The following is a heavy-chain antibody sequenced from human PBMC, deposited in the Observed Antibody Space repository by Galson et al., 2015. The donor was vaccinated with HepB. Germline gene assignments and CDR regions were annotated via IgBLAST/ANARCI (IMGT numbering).Heavy chain of an antibody. CDR3: ARHVRSAGRGGYYFDY. V-gene: IGHV4-39*01. J-gene: IGHJ4*02. Sequence: ETLSLTCTVSGGSISSSSYYWGWIRQPPGKGLEWIGSIYYSGSTYYNPSLKSRVTISVDTSKNQFSLKLSSVTAADTTVYYCARHVRSAGRGGYYFDYWGQGTLVTVSS. D-gene: IGHD6-13*01. CDR1: GGSISSSSYY. CDR2: IYYSGST.